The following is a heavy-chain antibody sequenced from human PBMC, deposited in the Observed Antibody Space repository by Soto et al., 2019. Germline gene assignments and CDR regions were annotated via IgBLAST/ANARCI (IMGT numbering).Heavy chain of an antibody. D-gene: IGHD3-16*01. V-gene: IGHV1-18*01. CDR1: GYIFTCYG. J-gene: IGHJ6*02. Sequence: GASVKVSCKTSGYIFTCYGIGWARQAPGQGLEWMGWINTYNGKTNYAQNLQGRVTLTTDTSTSTAYMELRSLRSNDTAIYYCAMVDVYVTPSPQDVWG. CDR3: AMVDVYVTPSPQDV. CDR2: INTYNGKT.